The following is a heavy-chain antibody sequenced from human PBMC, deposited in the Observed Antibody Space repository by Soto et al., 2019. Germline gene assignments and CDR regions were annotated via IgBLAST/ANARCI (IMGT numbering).Heavy chain of an antibody. CDR3: ASYGYYDSSLWAFDI. J-gene: IGHJ3*02. D-gene: IGHD3-22*01. V-gene: IGHV4-30-4*01. CDR1: GGSISSGDYY. CDR2: IYYSGST. Sequence: PSETLSLTCTVSGGSISSGDYYWSWIRQPPGKGLEWIGYIYYSGSTYYNPSLKSRVTISVDTSKNQFSLKLSSVTAADTAVYYCASYGYYDSSLWAFDIWGQGTMVTVSS.